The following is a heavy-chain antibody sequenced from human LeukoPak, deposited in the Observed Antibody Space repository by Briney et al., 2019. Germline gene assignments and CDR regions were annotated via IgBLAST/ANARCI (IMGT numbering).Heavy chain of an antibody. CDR1: GYTFTSYA. V-gene: IGHV1-3*01. CDR3: ARDRRATVVTSRPLDY. D-gene: IGHD4-23*01. CDR2: INAGNGNT. J-gene: IGHJ4*02. Sequence: GASVKVSCKASGYTFTSYAMHWVRQAPGQGLEWMGWINAGNGNTKYSQKFQGRVTITRDTSASTAYMELRSLRSDDTAVYYCARDRRATVVTSRPLDYWGQGTLVTVSS.